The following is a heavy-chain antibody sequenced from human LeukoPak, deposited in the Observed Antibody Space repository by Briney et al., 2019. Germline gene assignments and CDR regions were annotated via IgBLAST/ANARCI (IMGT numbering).Heavy chain of an antibody. CDR3: AKDSYGDYGYWYFDL. J-gene: IGHJ2*01. D-gene: IGHD4-17*01. V-gene: IGHV3-23*01. CDR1: GFTFSSYA. Sequence: PGGSLRLSCAASGFTFSSYAMSWLGQAPGKGLEWVSAISGSGGSTYYADSVKGRFTISRDNSKNTLYLQMNSLRAEDTAVYYCAKDSYGDYGYWYFDLWGRGTLATVSS. CDR2: ISGSGGST.